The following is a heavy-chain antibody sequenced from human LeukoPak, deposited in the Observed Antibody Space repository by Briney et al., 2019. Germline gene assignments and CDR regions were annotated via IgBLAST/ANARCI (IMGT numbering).Heavy chain of an antibody. CDR3: ARDQTRFDAFDI. CDR2: ISSSSSYI. CDR1: GFTFSSYS. V-gene: IGHV3-21*01. Sequence: PGGSLRLSCAASGFTFSSYSMNWVRQAPGKGLEWVSSISSSSSYIYYADSVKGRFTISRDNAKNSLYLQMNSLRAEDTAVYYCARDQTRFDAFDIWGQGTMVTVSS. J-gene: IGHJ3*02.